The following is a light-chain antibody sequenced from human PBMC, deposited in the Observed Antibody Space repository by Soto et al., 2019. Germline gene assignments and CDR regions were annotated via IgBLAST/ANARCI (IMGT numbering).Light chain of an antibody. CDR2: KAS. CDR3: QQYHTYPCT. V-gene: IGKV1-5*03. Sequence: DIQMTQSPSTLSASVGDRVTITCRASRSISSWLAWYQQKPGKAPNLLIYKASSLESGVPSRFSGSGSGTEFTLTISSLQPDDFATYYCQQYHTYPCTFGQGTKVEI. J-gene: IGKJ1*01. CDR1: RSISSW.